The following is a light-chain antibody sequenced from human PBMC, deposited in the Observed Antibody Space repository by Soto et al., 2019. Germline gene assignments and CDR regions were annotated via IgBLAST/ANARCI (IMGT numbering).Light chain of an antibody. CDR3: QSYDSSLSGWV. CDR1: SSNIGAAYD. Sequence: QSVLTQPPSVSGAPGQKVTISCTRSSSNIGAAYDVHWYQHLPGTAPKLLIYGNNNRPSGVPDRFSGSKSGTSASLVITGRQAEDEADYYCQSYDSSLSGWVFGGGTKLTVL. V-gene: IGLV1-40*01. CDR2: GNN. J-gene: IGLJ3*02.